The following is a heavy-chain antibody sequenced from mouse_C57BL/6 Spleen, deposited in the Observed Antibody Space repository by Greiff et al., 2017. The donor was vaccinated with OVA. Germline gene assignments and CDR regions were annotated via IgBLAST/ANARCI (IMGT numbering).Heavy chain of an antibody. CDR3: ARGGTNWDPLDY. CDR1: GYTFTSYG. V-gene: IGHV1-81*01. Sequence: VQLQQSGAELARPGASVKLSCKASGYTFTSYGISWVKQRTGQGLEWIGEIYPRSGTTYYNEKFKGKATLTADKSSSTAYMELRSLTSEDSAVYFCARGGTNWDPLDYWGQGTTLTVSS. J-gene: IGHJ2*01. D-gene: IGHD4-1*01. CDR2: IYPRSGTT.